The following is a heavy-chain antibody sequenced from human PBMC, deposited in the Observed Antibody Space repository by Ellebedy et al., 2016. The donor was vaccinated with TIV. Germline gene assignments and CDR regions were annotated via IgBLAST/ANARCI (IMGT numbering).Heavy chain of an antibody. J-gene: IGHJ4*02. CDR1: GFSFRNYD. V-gene: IGHV3-21*01. CDR2: ISGNSKYI. CDR3: ARHHRSGGYNGDYFFDY. Sequence: GESLKISXAASGFSFRNYDMNWVRQAPGKGLEWVSSISGNSKYIYYADSLKGRFTISRDNAKNSLFLQMNSLRAEDTAVYYCARHHRSGGYNGDYFFDYWGQGTLVTVSS. D-gene: IGHD5-24*01.